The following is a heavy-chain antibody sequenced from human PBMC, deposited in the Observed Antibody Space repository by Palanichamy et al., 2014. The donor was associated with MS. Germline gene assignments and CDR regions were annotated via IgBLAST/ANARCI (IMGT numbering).Heavy chain of an antibody. CDR3: ARDDGTYHLEY. J-gene: IGHJ4*02. V-gene: IGHV3-33*01. D-gene: IGHD1-26*01. CDR2: IWYDGSKK. CDR1: GFTFSSHG. Sequence: QMQLVESGGGVVQPGRSLRLSCAASGFTFSSHGFHWVRQAPGKGLEWVAVIWYDGSKKYYADSVEGRFTVSRDDSKNTLYLQMNSLRAEDTAVYYCARDDGTYHLEYWGQGTLVTVSS.